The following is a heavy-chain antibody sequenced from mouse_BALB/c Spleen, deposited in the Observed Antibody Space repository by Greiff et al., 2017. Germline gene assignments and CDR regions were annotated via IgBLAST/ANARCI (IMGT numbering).Heavy chain of an antibody. CDR2: IWGGGST. CDR1: GFSLTDYG. V-gene: IGHV2-6-5*01. J-gene: IGHJ1*01. D-gene: IGHD1-1*01. Sequence: VKLMESGPGLVAPSQSLSITCTVSGFSLTDYGVSWIRQPPGKGLEWLGVIWGGGSTYYNSALKSRLSISKDNSKSQVFLKMNSLQTDDTAMYYCAKTLYYGSSYWYFDVWGAGTTVTVSS. CDR3: AKTLYYGSSYWYFDV.